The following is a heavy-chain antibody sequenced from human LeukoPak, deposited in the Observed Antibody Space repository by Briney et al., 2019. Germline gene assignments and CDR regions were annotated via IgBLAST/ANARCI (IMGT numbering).Heavy chain of an antibody. V-gene: IGHV3-11*01. CDR2: ISSSGSTI. Sequence: GGSLRLSCAASGFTFSDYYMSWIRQAPGKGLEWVSYISSSGSTIYYADSVKGRFTISRDNAKNSLYLQMNSLRAEDTALYYCAKAPVGWKPYYYFDYWGQGTLVTVSS. J-gene: IGHJ4*02. D-gene: IGHD6-19*01. CDR3: AKAPVGWKPYYYFDY. CDR1: GFTFSDYY.